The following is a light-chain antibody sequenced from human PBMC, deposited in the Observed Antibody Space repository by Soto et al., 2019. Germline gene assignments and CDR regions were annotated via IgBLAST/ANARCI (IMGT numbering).Light chain of an antibody. CDR3: QKYNSAPQT. CDR2: AAS. CDR1: QGIINF. Sequence: IHMTHSPSSLSASVLDRVTITCLASQGIINFLAWYQQKPGKGPELLIYAASTLQSGVPSRFSGSGFGTDFTLTISSLQPEDVATYYCQKYNSAPQTFGQGTKVDI. V-gene: IGKV1-27*01. J-gene: IGKJ1*01.